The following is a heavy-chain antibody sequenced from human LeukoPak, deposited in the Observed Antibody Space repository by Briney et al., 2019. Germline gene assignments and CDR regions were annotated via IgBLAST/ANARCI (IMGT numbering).Heavy chain of an antibody. CDR2: IYSGGST. CDR1: GFTVSSNY. J-gene: IGHJ4*02. Sequence: PGGSLRLSCAASGFTVSSNYMSWVRQAPGKGLEWVSVIYSGGSTYYADSVKGRFTISRDNSKNTLYLQTNSLRAEDTAVYYCARNPDTDYYDSSGYSGPFDYWGQGTLVTVSS. D-gene: IGHD3-22*01. V-gene: IGHV3-66*01. CDR3: ARNPDTDYYDSSGYSGPFDY.